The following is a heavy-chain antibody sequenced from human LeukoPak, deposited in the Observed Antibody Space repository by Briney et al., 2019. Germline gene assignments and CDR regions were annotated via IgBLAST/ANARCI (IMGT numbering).Heavy chain of an antibody. CDR3: ARVRGATMPNPFDY. J-gene: IGHJ4*02. Sequence: GESLKISCKGSGYSFTNYWIGWVRQMPGKGLEWMGIIYPDDSDTRPSPTFQGQVTISADKSISTAYLQWSSLGASDTAMYYCARVRGATMPNPFDYWGQGTLVTVSS. V-gene: IGHV5-51*01. CDR1: GYSFTNYW. CDR2: IYPDDSDT. D-gene: IGHD1-26*01.